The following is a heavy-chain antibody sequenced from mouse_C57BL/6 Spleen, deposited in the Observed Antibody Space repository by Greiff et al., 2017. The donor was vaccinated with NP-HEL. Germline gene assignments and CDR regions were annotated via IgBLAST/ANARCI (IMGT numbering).Heavy chain of an antibody. CDR2: IYPSDSET. D-gene: IGHD1-3*01. V-gene: IGHV1-61*01. CDR3: ARGVAKGYFDV. J-gene: IGHJ1*03. Sequence: VQLQQSGAELVRPGSSVKLSCKASGYTFTSYWMDWVKQRPGQGLEWIGNIYPSDSETHYNQKFKDKATLTVDKSSSTAYMQLSSLTSEDSAVYYCARGVAKGYFDVWGTGTTVTVSS. CDR1: GYTFTSYW.